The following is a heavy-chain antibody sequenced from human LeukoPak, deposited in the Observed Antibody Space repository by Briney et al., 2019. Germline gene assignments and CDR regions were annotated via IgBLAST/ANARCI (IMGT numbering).Heavy chain of an antibody. Sequence: PSETLSLTCTVSGDSISSSSHYWGWIRQSPGKGLEWIATIYYSGTTYYNPSLKSRVTISVDTSKNQFSLKLSSVTAADTAVYYCARLARAMKAAEGGVDPWGQGTLVTVSS. D-gene: IGHD6-13*01. J-gene: IGHJ5*02. CDR3: ARLARAMKAAEGGVDP. V-gene: IGHV4-39*01. CDR2: IYYSGTT. CDR1: GDSISSSSHY.